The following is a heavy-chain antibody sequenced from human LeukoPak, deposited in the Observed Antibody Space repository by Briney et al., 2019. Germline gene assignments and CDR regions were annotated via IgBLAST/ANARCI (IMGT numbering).Heavy chain of an antibody. J-gene: IGHJ4*02. V-gene: IGHV3-30*03. CDR2: ISYDGSSK. CDR1: GFTFSSYS. D-gene: IGHD4-17*01. CDR3: ARGDHGDYIDY. Sequence: GGSLRLSCAASGFTFSSYSMDWVCQAPGKGLEWVTFISYDGSSKYYADSVKGRFTISRDNSKNTLYLQMNSLRPEDTAVYYCARGDHGDYIDYWGQGTLVTVSS.